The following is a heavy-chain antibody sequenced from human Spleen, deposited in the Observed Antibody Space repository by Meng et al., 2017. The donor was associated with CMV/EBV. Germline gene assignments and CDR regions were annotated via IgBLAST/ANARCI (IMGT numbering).Heavy chain of an antibody. D-gene: IGHD2-8*02. CDR3: ARRYCSGAVCYYFDY. CDR1: GYSFTSHG. V-gene: IGHV5-51*04. Sequence: SGYSFTSHGIGWVRQMPGKDLEWMGIIYPADSGTRYSPSFEGQVTITADKPTSTAYLQWSSLKASDTAIYYCARRYCSGAVCYYFDYWGQGTLVTVSS. J-gene: IGHJ4*02. CDR2: IYPADSGT.